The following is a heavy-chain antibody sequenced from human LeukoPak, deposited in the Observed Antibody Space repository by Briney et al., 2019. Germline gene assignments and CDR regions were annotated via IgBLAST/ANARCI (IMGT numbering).Heavy chain of an antibody. D-gene: IGHD1-7*01. CDR1: GFTFSSYW. V-gene: IGHV3-7*01. CDR3: ARESLVSGTTRGNYYYYGMDV. CDR2: IKQDGSEK. Sequence: GGSPRLSCAASGFTFSSYWMSWVRQAPGKGLEWVANIKQDGSEKYYVDSVKGRLTISRDNAKNSLYLQMNSLRAEDTAVYFCARESLVSGTTRGNYYYYGMDVWGQGTTVTVSS. J-gene: IGHJ6*02.